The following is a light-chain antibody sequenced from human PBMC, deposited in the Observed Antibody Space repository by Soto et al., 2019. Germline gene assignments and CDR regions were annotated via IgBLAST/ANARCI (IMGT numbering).Light chain of an antibody. CDR3: QQYNSYSRT. CDR1: QTISSW. Sequence: DIQMTQSPSTLSASVGDRVTITCRASQTISSWLAWYQQKTGKAPKLLIYAASSLQSGVPSRFSGSGSGTDFTLTISRLQPDDFATYYCQQYNSYSRTFGQGTKVDIK. J-gene: IGKJ1*01. CDR2: AAS. V-gene: IGKV1-5*01.